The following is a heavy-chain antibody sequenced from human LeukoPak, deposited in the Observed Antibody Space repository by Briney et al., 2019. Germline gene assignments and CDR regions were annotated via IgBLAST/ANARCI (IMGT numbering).Heavy chain of an antibody. Sequence: SETLSLTCTVSGGSISSYYWSWIRQPPGKGLEWIGYIYYSGSTNYNPSLKSRVTISVDTSKNQFSLKLSSVTAADTAVYYCARHSRRLGELWLGDPPYGMDVWGQGTTVTVSS. V-gene: IGHV4-59*08. CDR2: IYYSGST. CDR1: GGSISSYY. CDR3: ARHSRRLGELWLGDPPYGMDV. J-gene: IGHJ6*02. D-gene: IGHD3-16*01.